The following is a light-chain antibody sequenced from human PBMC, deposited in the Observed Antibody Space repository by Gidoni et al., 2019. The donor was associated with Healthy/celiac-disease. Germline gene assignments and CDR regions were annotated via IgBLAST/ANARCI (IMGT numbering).Light chain of an antibody. J-gene: IGLJ2*01. CDR2: EVS. V-gene: IGLV2-23*02. CDR1: SSDVGSYNL. CDR3: CSYAGSSTLV. Sequence: QSALTQPASVSGSPGQSITISCTGTSSDVGSYNLVSWYQQHPCKATKLMIYEVSKRPSGVSNRFSGSKSGNTASLTISGLQAEDEADYYCCSYAGSSTLVFGGGTKLTVL.